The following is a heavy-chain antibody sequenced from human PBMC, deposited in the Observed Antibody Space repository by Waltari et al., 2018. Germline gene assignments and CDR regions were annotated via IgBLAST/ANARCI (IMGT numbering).Heavy chain of an antibody. CDR3: ARDTAYSGFPHYYFDY. J-gene: IGHJ4*02. D-gene: IGHD1-26*01. Sequence: QVQLQESGPGLVKPSGTLSLTCAVSGGSISSSNWWSWVRQPPGKGLEWIGEIYHSGSTNYNPSLNSRVTMSVDKSKNQFSLKLSSVTAADTAVYYCARDTAYSGFPHYYFDYWGQGTLVTVSS. V-gene: IGHV4-4*02. CDR1: GGSISSSNW. CDR2: IYHSGST.